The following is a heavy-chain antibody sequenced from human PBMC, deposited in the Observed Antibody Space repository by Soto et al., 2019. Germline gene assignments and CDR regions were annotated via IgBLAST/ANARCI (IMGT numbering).Heavy chain of an antibody. Sequence: GGSLRLSCAASGFTFSSYAMSWVRQAPGKGLEWVSAISGSGGSTYYADSVKGRFTISRDNSKNTLYLQMNSLRAEDTAVYYCAKDQERRRFLEWLFMAWGQGTLVTVSS. J-gene: IGHJ5*02. CDR1: GFTFSSYA. D-gene: IGHD3-3*01. CDR3: AKDQERRRFLEWLFMA. V-gene: IGHV3-23*01. CDR2: ISGSGGST.